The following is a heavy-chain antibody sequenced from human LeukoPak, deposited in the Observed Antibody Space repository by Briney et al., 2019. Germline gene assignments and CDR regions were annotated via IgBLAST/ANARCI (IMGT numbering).Heavy chain of an antibody. CDR2: VFHSGSS. D-gene: IGHD2-15*01. CDR3: ARDCSGGTCYAFDI. CDR1: GYSISSGYY. Sequence: SETLSLTCVVSGYSISSGYYWGWIRQPPGKGLEWIGGVFHSGSSYKNPSLKSRVTISIDKSKNQFSLKLSSVTATDTAVYYCARDCSGGTCYAFDIWGQGTMVTVSS. V-gene: IGHV4-38-2*02. J-gene: IGHJ3*02.